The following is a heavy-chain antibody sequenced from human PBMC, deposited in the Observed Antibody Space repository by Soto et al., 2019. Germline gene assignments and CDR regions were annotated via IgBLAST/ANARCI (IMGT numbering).Heavy chain of an antibody. CDR1: GFTFRSFA. CDR2: ISYDGTNK. Sequence: GGSLRLSCAASGFTFRSFAMDWVRQAPGKGLEWVAVISYDGTNKYYADSVKGRFTISRDNSKNTLSLQMNSLRPEDTAVYYCARGDSNSWSDFWGQGT. CDR3: ARGDSNSWSDF. D-gene: IGHD6-13*01. J-gene: IGHJ4*02. V-gene: IGHV3-30*01.